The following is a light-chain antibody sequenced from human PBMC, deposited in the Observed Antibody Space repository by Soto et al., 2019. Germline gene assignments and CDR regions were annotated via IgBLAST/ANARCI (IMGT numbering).Light chain of an antibody. Sequence: EIVLTQSPATLSLSPGERATLSCRASQSVSSYLAWYQQKPGQAPRLLIYDASNRATVIPARFSGSGSGTDFTLTISSLEPEDFAVYYCQQRSNWTITFGPGTKVDIK. CDR2: DAS. CDR3: QQRSNWTIT. V-gene: IGKV3-11*01. J-gene: IGKJ3*01. CDR1: QSVSSY.